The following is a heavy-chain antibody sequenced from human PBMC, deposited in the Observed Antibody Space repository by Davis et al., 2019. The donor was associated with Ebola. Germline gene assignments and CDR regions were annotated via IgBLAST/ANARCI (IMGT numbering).Heavy chain of an antibody. CDR3: ARDSDGMDV. J-gene: IGHJ6*02. CDR1: GFTFSDYY. V-gene: IGHV4-59*01. CDR2: IYYSGST. Sequence: ESLKISCAASGFTFSDYYWSWIRQPPGKGLEWIGYIYYSGSTNYNPSLKSRVTISVDTSKNQFSLKLSSVTAADTAVYYCARDSDGMDVWGQGTTVTVSS.